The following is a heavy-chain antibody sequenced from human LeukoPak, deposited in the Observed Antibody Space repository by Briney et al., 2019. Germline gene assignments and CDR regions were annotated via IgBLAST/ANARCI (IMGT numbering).Heavy chain of an antibody. CDR3: ARHINARGEPTPYN. CDR2: IYPGDSDT. V-gene: IGHV5-51*01. Sequence: GESLKISCKGSGYSFTSYWIGWVRPLPGKGLEWMGIIYPGDSDTRYSPSFQGQVTISADKSISTAYLQWSSLTASDTAMYYSARHINARGEPTPYNWGQGTLVTVSS. J-gene: IGHJ4*02. CDR1: GYSFTSYW. D-gene: IGHD3-16*01.